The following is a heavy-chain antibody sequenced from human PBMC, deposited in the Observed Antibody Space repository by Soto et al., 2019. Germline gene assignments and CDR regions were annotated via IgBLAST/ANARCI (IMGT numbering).Heavy chain of an antibody. CDR3: ATSVGSGSRAFDC. V-gene: IGHV1-69*02. CDR2: FNPILSFS. Sequence: QVQLVQSGAEVKKPGSSVKVSCKASGDTFNFYTINWVRQAPGLGLEWMGRFNPILSFSNSALKFQGRVTLTADTSTSTAYMVLSSLRSEDTAIYYCATSVGSGSRAFDCWGQGALVTVSS. D-gene: IGHD3-10*01. J-gene: IGHJ4*02. CDR1: GDTFNFYT.